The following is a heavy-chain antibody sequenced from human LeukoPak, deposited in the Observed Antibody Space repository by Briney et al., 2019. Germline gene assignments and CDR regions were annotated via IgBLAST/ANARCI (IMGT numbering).Heavy chain of an antibody. V-gene: IGHV4-59*11. CDR2: IYYSGST. CDR1: GGSISSHY. D-gene: IGHD6-13*01. J-gene: IGHJ6*02. Sequence: PSETLSLTCTVSGGSISSHYWSWIRQPPGKGLEWIGYIYYSGSTNYNPSLKSRVTISVDTSKNQFSLKLSSVTAADTAVYYCARVGQYSSSWYRSDYYYGMDVWGQGTTVTVSS. CDR3: ARVGQYSSSWYRSDYYYGMDV.